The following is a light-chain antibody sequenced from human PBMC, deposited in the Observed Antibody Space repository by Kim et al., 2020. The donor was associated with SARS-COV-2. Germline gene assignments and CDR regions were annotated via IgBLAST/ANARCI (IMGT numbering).Light chain of an antibody. Sequence: DIQMTQSPSSLSASIGDRVTITCRASQGITNYLAWYQQKPGKVPKLLIYASSTLQSGVPSRFSGSGSGTDFTLTISSLQPEDVATYFCQNYNSALGVTFGPGTKVDI. CDR1: QGITNY. J-gene: IGKJ3*01. CDR2: ASS. CDR3: QNYNSALGVT. V-gene: IGKV1-27*01.